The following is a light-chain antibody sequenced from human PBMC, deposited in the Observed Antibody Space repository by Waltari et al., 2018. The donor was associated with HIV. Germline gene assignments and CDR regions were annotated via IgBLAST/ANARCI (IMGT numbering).Light chain of an antibody. CDR3: MQALQTPV. CDR1: QSLLHSNGYNY. CDR2: LGS. V-gene: IGKV2-28*01. J-gene: IGKJ4*01. Sequence: DIVMTQSPLSLPVTHGEPASIPCRPSQSLLHSNGYNYLDWYLQKPGQSPQLLIYLGSNRASGVPDRFSGSGSGTDFTLKISRVEAEDVGVYYCMQALQTPVFAGGTKVEIK.